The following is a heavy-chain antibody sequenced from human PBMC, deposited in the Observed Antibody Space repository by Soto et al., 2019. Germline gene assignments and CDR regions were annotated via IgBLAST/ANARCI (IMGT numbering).Heavy chain of an antibody. Sequence: ASVKVSCKASGYTFTSYDINWVRQATGQGLEWMGWMNPNSGNTGYAQKFQGRVTMTRNTSISTAYMELSSLRSEDTAVYYCARGGSVVPAASYYDYYMDVWGKGTTVTVS. D-gene: IGHD2-2*01. J-gene: IGHJ6*03. CDR1: GYTFTSYD. CDR2: MNPNSGNT. V-gene: IGHV1-8*01. CDR3: ARGGSVVPAASYYDYYMDV.